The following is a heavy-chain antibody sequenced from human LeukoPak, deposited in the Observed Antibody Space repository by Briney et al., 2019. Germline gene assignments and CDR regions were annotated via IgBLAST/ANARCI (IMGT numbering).Heavy chain of an antibody. D-gene: IGHD3-22*01. V-gene: IGHV3-23*01. CDR1: GFTFSSCA. CDR2: ISGSGDRT. CDR3: AKDPTDFDSSGQTYFDY. J-gene: IGHJ4*02. Sequence: GGSLRLSCAASGFTFSSCAMSWVRQAPGKGLEWVSAISGSGDRTHYADSVQGRFTISRDNSKNTLYLQMNSLRAEDTAVYYCAKDPTDFDSSGQTYFDYWGQGTLVTVSS.